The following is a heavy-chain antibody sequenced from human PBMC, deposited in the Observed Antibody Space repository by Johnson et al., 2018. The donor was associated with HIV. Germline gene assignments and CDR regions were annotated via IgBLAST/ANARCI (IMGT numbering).Heavy chain of an antibody. CDR2: IWYDGSQT. Sequence: QVQLVESGGGLVQPGGSLRLSCAASGFTFSSYAMSWVRQAPGKGLEWVAVIWYDGSQTYYTDSVKGRFTISRDNSKNTLYLQMNSLRAEDTAVYYCARGEGCRRADDSWGQGTMVTVTS. V-gene: IGHV3-30*04. J-gene: IGHJ3*01. D-gene: IGHD3-16*01. CDR1: GFTFSSYA. CDR3: ARGEGCRRADDS.